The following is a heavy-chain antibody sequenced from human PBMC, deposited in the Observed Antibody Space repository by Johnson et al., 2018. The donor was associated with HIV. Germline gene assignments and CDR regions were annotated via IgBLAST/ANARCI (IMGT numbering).Heavy chain of an antibody. Sequence: QEQLVESGGGLVQPGGSLRLSCAASGFTFSSYAMSWVRQAPGKGLEWVAVISYDGSNKYYADSVKGRFTISRDNSTNTLYLQMNSLRAEDTAVYYCARELSGDAFDIWGQGTMVTVSS. V-gene: IGHV3-30*03. CDR3: ARELSGDAFDI. CDR2: ISYDGSNK. CDR1: GFTFSSYA. D-gene: IGHD1-26*01. J-gene: IGHJ3*02.